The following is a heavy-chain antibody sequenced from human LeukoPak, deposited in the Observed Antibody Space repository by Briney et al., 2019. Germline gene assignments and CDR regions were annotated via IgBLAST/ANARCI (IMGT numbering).Heavy chain of an antibody. Sequence: GASVKVSCKASGGTFSSYAISWVRQAPGQGLEWMGGIIPIFGTANYAQKFQGRVTITADKSTSTAYMELSSLRSDDTAVYYCARANMVRGVGSFFDRNWFDPWGQGTLVTVSS. J-gene: IGHJ5*02. D-gene: IGHD3-10*01. CDR2: IIPIFGTA. CDR1: GGTFSSYA. CDR3: ARANMVRGVGSFFDRNWFDP. V-gene: IGHV1-69*06.